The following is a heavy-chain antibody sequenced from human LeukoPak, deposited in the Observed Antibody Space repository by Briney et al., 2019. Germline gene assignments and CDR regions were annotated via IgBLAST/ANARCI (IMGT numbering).Heavy chain of an antibody. V-gene: IGHV1-18*01. Sequence: ASVKVSCKASGDTFSSYAISWVRQAPGQGLEWMGGIRAYNGNTNYAQKLQGRVTMTTDTSTSTAYMELRSLRSDDTAVYYCARADSPDCSSTYCRYYYKDVWGEGTTVTVSS. CDR1: GDTFSSYA. J-gene: IGHJ6*03. CDR2: IRAYNGNT. CDR3: ARADSPDCSSTYCRYYYKDV. D-gene: IGHD2-2*01.